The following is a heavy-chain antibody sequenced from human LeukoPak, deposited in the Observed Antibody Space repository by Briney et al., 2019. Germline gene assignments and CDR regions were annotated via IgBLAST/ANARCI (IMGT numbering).Heavy chain of an antibody. D-gene: IGHD5-18*01. CDR3: AKGLAQLWFY. Sequence: GGSLRLSCAASGFTFSSYAMNWVRQAPGKGLEWVSAISGSGGSTYSADSVKGRFIISRDNSMNTLYLQMISLRAEDTAVYYCAKGLAQLWFYWGQGTLVTVSS. CDR2: ISGSGGST. CDR1: GFTFSSYA. J-gene: IGHJ4*02. V-gene: IGHV3-23*01.